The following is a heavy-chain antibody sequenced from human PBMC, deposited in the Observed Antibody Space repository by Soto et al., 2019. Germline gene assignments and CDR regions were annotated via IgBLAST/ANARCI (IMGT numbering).Heavy chain of an antibody. Sequence: QVQLVQSGAEVKKPGSSVKVSCKASGGTFSSYTFSWVRQAPGQGLEWMGRIIPMLGIANYAQKFQGRVTITADKSTSTAYMELSSLRSEDTAVYYCANRGESYGFVIYWGQGTLVTVSS. CDR1: GGTFSSYT. D-gene: IGHD5-18*01. J-gene: IGHJ4*02. V-gene: IGHV1-69*02. CDR3: ANRGESYGFVIY. CDR2: IIPMLGIA.